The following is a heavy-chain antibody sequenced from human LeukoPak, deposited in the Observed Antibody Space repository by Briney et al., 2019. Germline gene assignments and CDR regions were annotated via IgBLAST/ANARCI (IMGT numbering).Heavy chain of an antibody. Sequence: GRSLRLSCAASGFTFSSYGMSWVRQAPGKGLEWVSAISGSGGSTYYADSVKGRFTISRDNSKNTLYLQMNSLRAEDTAVYYCAKRLWFGDLAVFDPWGQGTLVTVSS. CDR2: ISGSGGST. CDR3: AKRLWFGDLAVFDP. J-gene: IGHJ5*02. CDR1: GFTFSSYG. D-gene: IGHD3-10*01. V-gene: IGHV3-23*01.